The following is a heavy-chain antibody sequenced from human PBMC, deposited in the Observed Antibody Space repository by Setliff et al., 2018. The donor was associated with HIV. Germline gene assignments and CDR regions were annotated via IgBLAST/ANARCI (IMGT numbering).Heavy chain of an antibody. V-gene: IGHV5-51*01. J-gene: IGHJ5*02. Sequence: GESLKISCKGSGYSFTTYWIGWVRQMPGKGLEWMGIIYPGDSDTRYSPSFQGQVTISVDKSTSTAYLQWSSLKASDSAIYYCARHFGISYRSPFDPWGQGTLVTVSS. CDR2: IYPGDSDT. D-gene: IGHD3-3*01. CDR1: GYSFTTYW. CDR3: ARHFGISYRSPFDP.